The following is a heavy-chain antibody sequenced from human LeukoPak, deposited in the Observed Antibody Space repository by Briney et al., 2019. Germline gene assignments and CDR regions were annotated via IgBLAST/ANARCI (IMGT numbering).Heavy chain of an antibody. CDR3: ARSGRTVEMAYYFDY. CDR1: GGTCSSYA. V-gene: IGHV1-69*13. J-gene: IGHJ4*02. D-gene: IGHD5-24*01. Sequence: SVKVSCKACGGTCSSYAISWVRQVPGQGLEWMGGIIPIFGTANYAQKFQGRVTITADESTSTAYMELSSLRSEDTAVYYCARSGRTVEMAYYFDYWGQGTLVTVSS. CDR2: IIPIFGTA.